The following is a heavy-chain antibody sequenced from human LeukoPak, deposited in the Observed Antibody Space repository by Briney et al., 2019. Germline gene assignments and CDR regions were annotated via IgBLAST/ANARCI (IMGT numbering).Heavy chain of an antibody. J-gene: IGHJ4*02. CDR3: ARLSLPSAASDY. CDR2: IYHSGST. Sequence: SETLSLTCAVSGYSISSGYYWGWIRQPPGKGLEWIGIIYHSGSTYYNPSLKTRVTISVDTSKNQFSLKLSSVTAADTAVYYCARLSLPSAASDYWGQGTLVTVSS. CDR1: GYSISSGYY. D-gene: IGHD2-2*01. V-gene: IGHV4-38-2*01.